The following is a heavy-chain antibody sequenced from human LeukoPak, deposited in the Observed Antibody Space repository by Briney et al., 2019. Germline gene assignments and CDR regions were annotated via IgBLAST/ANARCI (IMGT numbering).Heavy chain of an antibody. CDR1: GFTFSSYG. D-gene: IGHD3-22*01. J-gene: IGHJ3*02. CDR2: IRYDGSNK. Sequence: PGGSLRLSCAASGFTFSSYGMHWVRHAPGKGLEWVAFIRYDGSNKYYADSVKGRFTISRDNSKNTLYLQMNSLRAEDTGVYYCAKPPHYYDSSGYQGAFDIWGQGTTVTVSS. CDR3: AKPPHYYDSSGYQGAFDI. V-gene: IGHV3-30*02.